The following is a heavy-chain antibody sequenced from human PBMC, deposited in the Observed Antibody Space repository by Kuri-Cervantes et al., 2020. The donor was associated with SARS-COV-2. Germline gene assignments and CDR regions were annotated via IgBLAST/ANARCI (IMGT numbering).Heavy chain of an antibody. J-gene: IGHJ4*02. V-gene: IGHV3-7*05. Sequence: GESLKISCAASGFTFSSYWMSWVRQAPGKGLERVANIKQDGSEKYYVDSVKGRCTISRDNAKNSLYLQMNSLRAEDTAVYYCARVQDYYSNSQFDYWGQGTLVTVSS. CDR3: ARVQDYYSNSQFDY. CDR2: IKQDGSEK. D-gene: IGHD4-11*01. CDR1: GFTFSSYW.